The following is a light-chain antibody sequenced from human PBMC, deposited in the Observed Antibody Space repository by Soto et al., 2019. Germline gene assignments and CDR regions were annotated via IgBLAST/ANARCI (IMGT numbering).Light chain of an antibody. CDR2: KTS. CDR3: QQYNSSGLT. Sequence: DIQMTQSPSTLGASVGDTVTISCRASQSVSPWLAWYQQKPGKAPKLLIYKTSRLQSGVPSRFSSSGSGTDFTLKISSLQPDDFAIYYCQQYNSSGLTFGGGTTVDIK. V-gene: IGKV1-5*03. CDR1: QSVSPW. J-gene: IGKJ4*01.